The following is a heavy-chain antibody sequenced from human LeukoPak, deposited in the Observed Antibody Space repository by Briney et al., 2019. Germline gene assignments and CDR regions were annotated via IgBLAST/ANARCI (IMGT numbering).Heavy chain of an antibody. J-gene: IGHJ6*02. CDR1: GYTFTSYD. Sequence: GASVKVSCKASGYTFTSYDINWVRQATGQGLEWMGWMNPNSGNTGYAQKFQGRVTMTRNTSISTAYMELSSLRSEDTAVYYCARLGLKRGYSYGACGMDVWGQGTTVTVSS. V-gene: IGHV1-8*01. D-gene: IGHD5-18*01. CDR2: MNPNSGNT. CDR3: ARLGLKRGYSYGACGMDV.